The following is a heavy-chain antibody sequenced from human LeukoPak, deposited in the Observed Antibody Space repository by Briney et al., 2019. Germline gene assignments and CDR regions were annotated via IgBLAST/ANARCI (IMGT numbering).Heavy chain of an antibody. CDR3: AKAASSSWPPYYYGMDV. V-gene: IGHV3-53*01. CDR2: IYSDGTS. J-gene: IGHJ6*02. D-gene: IGHD6-13*01. Sequence: PGGSLRLSCAASGFTVSNSFMSWIRQAPGKGLEWVSVIYSDGTSYYADSVKARFSISKDNSKNTVYLQMSSLRVDDTAVYYCAKAASSSWPPYYYGMDVWGQGTTVTVSS. CDR1: GFTVSNSF.